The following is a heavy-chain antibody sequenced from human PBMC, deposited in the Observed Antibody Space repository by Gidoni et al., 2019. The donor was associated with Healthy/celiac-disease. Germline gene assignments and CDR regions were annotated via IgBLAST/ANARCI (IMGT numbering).Heavy chain of an antibody. CDR1: GYSFTSYW. CDR2: IYPGDSDI. Sequence: EVQLVQSGAEVNKPGASPKIFCKGSGYSFTSYWIGWVRQMPGKGVEWMGIIYPGDSDIRYSPSCQGQVTISADKSINTAYLQWSSLKASDTAIYYCTRQRADCWGQGTLVTVSS. V-gene: IGHV5-51*01. CDR3: TRQRADC. J-gene: IGHJ4*02.